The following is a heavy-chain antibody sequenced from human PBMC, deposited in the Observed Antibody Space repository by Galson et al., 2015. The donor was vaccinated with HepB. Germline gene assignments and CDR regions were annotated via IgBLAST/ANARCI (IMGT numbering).Heavy chain of an antibody. J-gene: IGHJ4*02. CDR1: GGPFNIYA. V-gene: IGHV1-69*13. CDR2: IIPMFGTA. CDR3: ARGLHDYGDYVYFDY. D-gene: IGHD4-17*01. Sequence: SVKVSCKASGGPFNIYAISWVRQAPGQGLEWMGGIIPMFGTANYAQKFQGRVTITADESTSTAYMELSSLRSEDTAVYYCARGLHDYGDYVYFDYWGQGTLVTVSS.